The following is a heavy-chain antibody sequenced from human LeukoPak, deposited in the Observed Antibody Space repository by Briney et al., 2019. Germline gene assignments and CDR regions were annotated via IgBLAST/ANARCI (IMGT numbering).Heavy chain of an antibody. D-gene: IGHD3-16*01. CDR1: GFTFTSDG. J-gene: IGHJ3*02. CDR3: ARGGAYDSPVGAFDI. V-gene: IGHV1-18*01. Sequence: ASGKVSCKASGFTFTSDGISWVRQATRQGREWMGWISAYNGNTNYAQKLQGRVTMTTDTSTSTAYMELRSLRSDDTAVYYCARGGAYDSPVGAFDIWGQGTMVTVSS. CDR2: ISAYNGNT.